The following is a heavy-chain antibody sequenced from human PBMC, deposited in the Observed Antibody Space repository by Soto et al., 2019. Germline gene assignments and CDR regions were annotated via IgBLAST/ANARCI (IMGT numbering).Heavy chain of an antibody. CDR2: FDPEDGET. V-gene: IGHV1-24*01. Sequence: QVQLVQSGAEVKKPGASVKVSCKVSGYTLTELSMHWVRQAPGKGLEWMGGFDPEDGETIYAQKFQGRINMTEDTSTDTAYMELSSLRSEDTAVYYCATAPWDYVLVPAFDYWGQGTLVTVSS. CDR3: ATAPWDYVLVPAFDY. D-gene: IGHD1-7*01. CDR1: GYTLTELS. J-gene: IGHJ4*02.